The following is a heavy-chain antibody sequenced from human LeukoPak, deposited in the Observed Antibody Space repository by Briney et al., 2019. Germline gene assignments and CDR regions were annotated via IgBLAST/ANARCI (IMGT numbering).Heavy chain of an antibody. D-gene: IGHD2-2*01. J-gene: IGHJ3*02. CDR3: ARGHLQLLIDI. CDR1: GYTFTSYD. Sequence: GPSVKVSCKASGYTFTSYDINWVRHATGQGLEWMGWMNPNSGNTGYAQKFQGRVTITRNTSISTAYMELSSLRSEDTAVYYCARGHLQLLIDIWGQGTMVTVSS. CDR2: MNPNSGNT. V-gene: IGHV1-8*03.